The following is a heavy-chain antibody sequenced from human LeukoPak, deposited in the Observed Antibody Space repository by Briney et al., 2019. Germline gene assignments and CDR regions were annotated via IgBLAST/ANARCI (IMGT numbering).Heavy chain of an antibody. CDR1: GFTLDDYG. CDR2: ISWNSGSI. CDR3: AKAGTTASWYFDL. Sequence: PGRSLRLSCAAPGFTLDDYGKGWGRHSPGEGGGGVSGISWNSGSIGYADSVKGRFTISRDNAKNSLYLQMNSLRAEDTALYYCAKAGTTASWYFDLWGRGTLVTLSS. J-gene: IGHJ2*01. D-gene: IGHD1-7*01. V-gene: IGHV3-9*01.